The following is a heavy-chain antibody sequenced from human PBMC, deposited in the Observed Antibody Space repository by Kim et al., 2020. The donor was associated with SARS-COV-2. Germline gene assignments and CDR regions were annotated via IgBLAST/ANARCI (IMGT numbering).Heavy chain of an antibody. CDR2: VYYRGNT. CDR1: GYSVSSSNW. CDR3: ARIMPGFCDSSSCYGAFDS. D-gene: IGHD2-2*01. Sequence: SETLSLTCAVSGYSVSSSNWWGWIRQSPGRGLEWIGHVYYRGNTYYNPSLKSRVTMSVDTSTNHFSLKLISVTAVDTAVYYCARIMPGFCDSSSCYGAFDSWGQGTLVTVSS. J-gene: IGHJ3*02. V-gene: IGHV4-28*01.